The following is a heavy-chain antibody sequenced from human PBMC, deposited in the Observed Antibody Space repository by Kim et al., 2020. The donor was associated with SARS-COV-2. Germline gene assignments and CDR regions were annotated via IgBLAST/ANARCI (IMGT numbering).Heavy chain of an antibody. CDR3: AYRGVLEWLYPSYRGFDP. V-gene: IGHV2-5*02. D-gene: IGHD3-3*01. CDR2: IYWDDDK. CDR1: GFSLSTSGVG. J-gene: IGHJ5*02. Sequence: SGPTLVNPTQTLTLTCTFSGFSLSTSGVGVGWIRQPPGKALEWLALIYWDDDKRYNPSLKSRLTITKDTSKNQVVLTMTNMDPVDTATYYCAYRGVLEWLYPSYRGFDPWGQGTLVTVSS.